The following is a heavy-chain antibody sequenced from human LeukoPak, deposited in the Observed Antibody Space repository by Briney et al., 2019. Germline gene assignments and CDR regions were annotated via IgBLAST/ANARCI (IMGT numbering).Heavy chain of an antibody. CDR1: GLHYKNFE. CDR2: ITSDNSM. D-gene: IGHD2-21*02. J-gene: IGHJ5*02. Sequence: GGSLTLFCAASGLHYKNFEMMWLRQAPGRGREWLTYITSDNSMTYADSVKGRFSISRDVATGSLFLQMNSLRADDTAVYYCVRGSDCINGACYSYNWFDLWGQGALVTVSS. V-gene: IGHV3-48*03. CDR3: VRGSDCINGACYSYNWFDL.